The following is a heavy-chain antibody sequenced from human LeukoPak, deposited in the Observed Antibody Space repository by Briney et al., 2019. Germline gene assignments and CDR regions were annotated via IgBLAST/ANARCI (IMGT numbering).Heavy chain of an antibody. V-gene: IGHV4-39*01. CDR2: IYYSGTI. Sequence: SETLSLTCTVSVGSISSTSYHWGWIRQPPGKGLEWVGNIYYSGTIYYNPSLKSRVTISVDTSENQFSPKLSSVTAADTAVYYCAVYSTSSGWFYPWSQGTLVTVSS. CDR1: VGSISSTSYH. D-gene: IGHD6-6*01. J-gene: IGHJ5*02. CDR3: AVYSTSSGWFYP.